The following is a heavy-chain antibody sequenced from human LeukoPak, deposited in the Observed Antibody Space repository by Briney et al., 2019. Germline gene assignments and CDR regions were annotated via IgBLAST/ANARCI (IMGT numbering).Heavy chain of an antibody. CDR1: GFTFSSYW. J-gene: IGHJ4*02. V-gene: IGHV3-23*01. CDR3: AKDLSYYYDSSRGDY. Sequence: PGGSLRLSCAASGFTFSSYWMHWVRQAPGKGLEWVSAISGSGGSTYYADSVKGRFTISRDNSKNTLYLQMNSLRAEDTAVYYCAKDLSYYYDSSRGDYWGQGTLVTVSS. D-gene: IGHD3-22*01. CDR2: ISGSGGST.